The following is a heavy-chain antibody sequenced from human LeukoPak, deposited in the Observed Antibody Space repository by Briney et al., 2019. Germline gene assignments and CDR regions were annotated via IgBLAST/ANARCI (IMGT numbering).Heavy chain of an antibody. J-gene: IGHJ4*02. CDR2: MWYDGSNK. CDR3: AKDSGSGYPQYYFDY. Sequence: PGGSLRLSCAASGFTFSSYGMYWVRQAPGKGLEWVELMWYDGSNKYYADSVKGRFTISRDNSKNTLYLQMNSLRAEDTAVYYCAKDSGSGYPQYYFDYWGQGTLVTVSS. V-gene: IGHV3-33*06. D-gene: IGHD3-3*01. CDR1: GFTFSSYG.